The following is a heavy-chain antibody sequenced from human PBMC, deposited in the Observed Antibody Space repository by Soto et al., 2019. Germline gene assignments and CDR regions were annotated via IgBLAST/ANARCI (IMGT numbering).Heavy chain of an antibody. J-gene: IGHJ4*02. D-gene: IGHD3-10*01. CDR1: GDTFNFYT. Sequence: QVQLVQSGAEVKKPGSSVKVSCKASGDTFNFYTINWVRQAPGLGLEWMGRFNPILCISNSALKFQGRVTLTAEKSTSTAYMVLSSLKSEDTAIYYCATSFGSGSRAFDYWGQGALVTVSS. CDR2: FNPILCIS. V-gene: IGHV1-69*02. CDR3: ATSFGSGSRAFDY.